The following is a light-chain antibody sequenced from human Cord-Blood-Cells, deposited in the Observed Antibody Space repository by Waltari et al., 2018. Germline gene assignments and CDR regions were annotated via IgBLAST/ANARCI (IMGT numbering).Light chain of an antibody. CDR3: QQYNSYPLT. CDR2: AAS. V-gene: IGKV1-16*01. CDR1: QGISNS. Sequence: DIQMTQSPSPLPASLGGRAPITCRASQGISNSSTWFQQKPGKAPKSLIYAASTLQSRGPCGCSGGRSGTDFTRTISSLQAEDFASYYCQQYNSYPLTFGGGTKVEIK. J-gene: IGKJ4*01.